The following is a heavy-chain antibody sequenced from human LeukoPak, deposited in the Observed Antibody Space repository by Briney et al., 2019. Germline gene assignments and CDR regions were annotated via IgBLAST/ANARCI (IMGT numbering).Heavy chain of an antibody. D-gene: IGHD6-13*01. V-gene: IGHV1-46*01. CDR3: ARDSSIAAAGTGLDWFDP. J-gene: IGHJ5*02. Sequence: ASVKVSCKASGYTFTSYYMHWVRQAPGQGLEWMGIINPSGGSTSYAQKFQGRVTMTRDTSTSTVYMELSSLRFEDTAVYYCARDSSIAAAGTGLDWFDPWGQGTLVTVSS. CDR1: GYTFTSYY. CDR2: INPSGGST.